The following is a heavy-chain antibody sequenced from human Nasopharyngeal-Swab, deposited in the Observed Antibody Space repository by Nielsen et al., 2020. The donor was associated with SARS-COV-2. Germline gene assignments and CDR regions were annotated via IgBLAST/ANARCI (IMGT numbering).Heavy chain of an antibody. V-gene: IGHV3-74*01. CDR2: INGDGSTI. Sequence: GGSLRLSCAASGLTFSGHWMHWVRQAPGRGLVWVSRINGDGSTISYAESVRGRFTISRDNAKNTLYLQMNSLRAEDTAVYYCARDQWFSYYDRYAVGYYYYGMDVWGQGTTVTVSS. CDR3: ARDQWFSYYDRYAVGYYYYGMDV. J-gene: IGHJ6*02. CDR1: GLTFSGHW. D-gene: IGHD3-22*01.